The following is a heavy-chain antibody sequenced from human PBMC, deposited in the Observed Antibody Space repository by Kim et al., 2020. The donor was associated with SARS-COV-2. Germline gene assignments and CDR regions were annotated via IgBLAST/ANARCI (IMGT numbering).Heavy chain of an antibody. CDR1: GGSISSYY. Sequence: SETLSLTCTVSGGSISSYYWSWIRQPPGKGLEWIGYIYYSGSTNYNPSLKSRVTISVDTSKNQFSLKLSSVTAADTAVYYCARKMRFGSYSPRDAFDIWGQGTMVTVSS. V-gene: IGHV4-59*01. J-gene: IGHJ3*02. CDR2: IYYSGST. D-gene: IGHD1-26*01. CDR3: ARKMRFGSYSPRDAFDI.